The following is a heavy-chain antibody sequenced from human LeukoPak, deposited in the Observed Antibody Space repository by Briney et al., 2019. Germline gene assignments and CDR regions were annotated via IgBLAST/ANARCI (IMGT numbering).Heavy chain of an antibody. Sequence: PGGSLRLSCAASGFTFSSYAMSWVRQAPGKGLEWVSVISSSGGNTDYADSAKGRFTISRDNSQNTLYLQMNSLRAEDTAVYYCAKSVYYDGGGYYYTDYWGQGTLVTVSS. J-gene: IGHJ4*02. CDR1: GFTFSSYA. CDR2: ISSSGGNT. CDR3: AKSVYYDGGGYYYTDY. D-gene: IGHD3-22*01. V-gene: IGHV3-23*01.